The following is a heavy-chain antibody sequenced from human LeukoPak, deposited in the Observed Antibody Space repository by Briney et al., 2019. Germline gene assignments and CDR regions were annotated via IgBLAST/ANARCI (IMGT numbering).Heavy chain of an antibody. CDR3: AKWSESSGAFDI. V-gene: IGHV3-30*02. CDR2: IRYDGSNK. Sequence: GGSLKLSCAASGFTFSSYGMHWVRQAPGKGLEWVAFIRYDGSNKYYADSVKGRFTISRDNSKNTLYLQMNSLRPEDTAVYYCAKWSESSGAFDIWGQGTMVTVSS. CDR1: GFTFSSYG. J-gene: IGHJ3*02.